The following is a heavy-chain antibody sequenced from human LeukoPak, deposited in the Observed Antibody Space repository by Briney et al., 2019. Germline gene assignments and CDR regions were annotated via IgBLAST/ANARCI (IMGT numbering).Heavy chain of an antibody. CDR2: ISGSGGST. CDR1: GFTFSSYA. D-gene: IGHD6-6*01. J-gene: IGHJ4*02. V-gene: IGHV3-23*01. Sequence: GASLRLSCAASGFTFSSYAMSWVRQAPGKGLEWVSAISGSGGSTYYADSVKGRFTISRDNSKNTLCLQMNSLRAEDTAVYYCAKDERIKQLGYFDYWGQGTLVTVSS. CDR3: AKDERIKQLGYFDY.